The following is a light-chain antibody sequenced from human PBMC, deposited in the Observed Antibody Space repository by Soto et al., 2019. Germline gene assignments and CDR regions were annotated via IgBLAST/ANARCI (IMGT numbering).Light chain of an antibody. J-gene: IGKJ1*01. V-gene: IGKV1-27*01. CDR1: QDITNY. CDR2: AAS. Sequence: DIQMTQSRSSLSASVGDRVTITCRASQDITNYLAWYQLKPGTVPKLLIYAASTLQSGVPSRFSGSGSGTDFTLTISSLQPEDVATYFCQKYNSAPWAFGQGTKVDIK. CDR3: QKYNSAPWA.